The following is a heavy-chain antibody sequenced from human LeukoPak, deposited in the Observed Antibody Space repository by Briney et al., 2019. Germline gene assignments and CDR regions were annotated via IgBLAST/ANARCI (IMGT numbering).Heavy chain of an antibody. J-gene: IGHJ6*04. CDR3: AREQSMYYYGSGSV. Sequence: SETLSLTCAVYGGSFSGYYWSWIRQPPGKGLEWIGEINHSGSTNYNPSLKSRVTISVDTSKNQFSLKLSSVTAADTAVYYCAREQSMYYYGSGSVWGKGTTVTVSS. V-gene: IGHV4-34*01. CDR2: INHSGST. D-gene: IGHD3-10*01. CDR1: GGSFSGYY.